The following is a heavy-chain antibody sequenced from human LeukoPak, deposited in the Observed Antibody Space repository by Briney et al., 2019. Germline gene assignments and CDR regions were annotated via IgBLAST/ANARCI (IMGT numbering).Heavy chain of an antibody. Sequence: ASVPVSCLASGYTFTSYGISWVRQAPGQGLEWMGWISAYNGNTNYAQKLQGRVTMTTDTSTSTDYMELRSLRSDDTAVYYCARIPVVPAAICWFDPWGQGTLVTVSS. CDR3: ARIPVVPAAICWFDP. CDR1: GYTFTSYG. D-gene: IGHD2-2*01. V-gene: IGHV1-18*01. J-gene: IGHJ5*02. CDR2: ISAYNGNT.